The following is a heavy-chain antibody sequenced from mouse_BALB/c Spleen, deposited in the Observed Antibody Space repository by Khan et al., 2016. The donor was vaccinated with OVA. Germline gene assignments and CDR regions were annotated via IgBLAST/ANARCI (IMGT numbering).Heavy chain of an antibody. CDR1: GFSLTSYG. CDR2: IWTGGST. J-gene: IGHJ1*01. CDR3: ARDLGSSHGYFDV. Sequence: QVQLKESGPGLVAPSQSLSITCTVSGFSLTSYGVHWVRQPPGKGLEWLGVIWTGGSTNYNSALRSRLTINKDNSKSKVFLKMNNLQTDDTAMYCCARDLGSSHGYFDVWCAGTTVTVSS. V-gene: IGHV2-9*02. D-gene: IGHD1-1*01.